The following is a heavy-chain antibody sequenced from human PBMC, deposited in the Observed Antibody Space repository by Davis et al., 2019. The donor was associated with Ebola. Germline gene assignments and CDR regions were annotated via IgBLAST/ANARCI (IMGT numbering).Heavy chain of an antibody. D-gene: IGHD5-12*01. CDR2: TYYKSKWYN. V-gene: IGHV6-1*01. Sequence: HSQTLSLTCAISGDSVSTAGWNWIRKSPSRGLEWLGRTYYKSKWYNDYAASVKSRITINPDTSKNQFSLQLNSVTPEDTAVYYCTRGWLRGWFDPWGQGTQVIVSS. CDR3: TRGWLRGWFDP. J-gene: IGHJ5*02. CDR1: GDSVSTAG.